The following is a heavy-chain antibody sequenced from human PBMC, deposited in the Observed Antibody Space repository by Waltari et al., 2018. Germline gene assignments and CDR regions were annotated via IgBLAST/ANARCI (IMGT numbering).Heavy chain of an antibody. CDR2: ISSSSSYI. CDR1: GFTFSSYS. CDR3: ARALNYDFWSGYSY. Sequence: EVQLVESGGGLVKPGGSLRLSCAASGFTFSSYSMNWVRQAPGKGLEWVSSISSSSSYIYYADSVKGRFTISRDNAKNSLYLQMNSLRAEDTAVYYCARALNYDFWSGYSYWGQGTLVTVSS. V-gene: IGHV3-21*01. D-gene: IGHD3-3*01. J-gene: IGHJ4*02.